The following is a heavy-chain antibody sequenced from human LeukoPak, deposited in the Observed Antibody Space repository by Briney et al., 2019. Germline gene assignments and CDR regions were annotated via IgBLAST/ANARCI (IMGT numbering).Heavy chain of an antibody. J-gene: IGHJ4*02. CDR3: ARYYYDSSGYYSYFDY. CDR1: GGTFSSYA. CDR2: IIPILGIA. Sequence: GASVKVSCKASGGTFSSYAISWVRQAPGQGLEWMGRIIPILGIANYAQKFQGRVTITADKSTSTAYMEPSSLRSEDTAVYYCARYYYDSSGYYSYFDYWGQGTLVTVSS. V-gene: IGHV1-69*04. D-gene: IGHD3-22*01.